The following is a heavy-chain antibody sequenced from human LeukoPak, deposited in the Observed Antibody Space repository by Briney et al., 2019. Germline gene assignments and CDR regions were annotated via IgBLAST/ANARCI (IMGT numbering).Heavy chain of an antibody. CDR3: AREGVPEAGTGSFDY. J-gene: IGHJ4*02. CDR2: IYYSGST. CDR1: GGSISSSSYY. D-gene: IGHD6-13*01. Sequence: SETLSLTCTVSGGSISSSSYYWGWIRQPPGKGLEWIGSIYYSGSTYYNPSLKSRVTISVDTSKNQFSLKLSSVTAADTAVYYCAREGVPEAGTGSFDYWGQGTLVTVSS. V-gene: IGHV4-39*02.